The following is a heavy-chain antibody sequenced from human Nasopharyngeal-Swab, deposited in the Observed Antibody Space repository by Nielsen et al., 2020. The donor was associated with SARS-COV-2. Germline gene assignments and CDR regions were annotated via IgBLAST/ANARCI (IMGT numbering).Heavy chain of an antibody. J-gene: IGHJ4*02. CDR2: INGDGSAR. CDR3: AKDHSSSWGGDY. D-gene: IGHD6-13*01. CDR1: GFTFSSFW. Sequence: GESLKISCVGTGFTFSSFWMNWVRQAPGKGLEWVANINGDGSARYYVDSVKGRFTISRDISKNTVYLQMNSLSVEDTAVYYCAKDHSSSWGGDYWGQGTLVAVSS. V-gene: IGHV3-7*01.